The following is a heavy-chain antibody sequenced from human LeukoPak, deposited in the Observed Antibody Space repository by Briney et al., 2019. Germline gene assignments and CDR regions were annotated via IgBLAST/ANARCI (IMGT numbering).Heavy chain of an antibody. D-gene: IGHD3-10*01. CDR2: IGDSGSRT. CDR1: GFTFSSHA. J-gene: IGHJ4*02. CDR3: AKNPYGSGSSSYYFDY. V-gene: IGHV3-23*01. Sequence: GGSLRLSCTASGFTFSSHAMSWVRQAPGKGREGASGIGDSGSRTFFADSLKGRFTISRDNSKNTLYLQMNSLRAEDTAVYYCAKNPYGSGSSSYYFDYWGQGTLVAVSS.